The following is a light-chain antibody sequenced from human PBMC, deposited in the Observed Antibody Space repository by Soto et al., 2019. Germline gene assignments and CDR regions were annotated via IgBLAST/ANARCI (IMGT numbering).Light chain of an antibody. Sequence: QSVLTQPRSVSGSPGHSVTISCTGTSSDVGAYNYVSWYQQHPGKAPKLIIYTNTERPSGVPDRFSGSRSGTSASLAITGLQADDEAYYYCASWDERLNGYMIFGGGTKLTVL. J-gene: IGLJ2*01. V-gene: IGLV2-11*01. CDR1: SSDVGAYNY. CDR3: ASWDERLNGYMI. CDR2: TNT.